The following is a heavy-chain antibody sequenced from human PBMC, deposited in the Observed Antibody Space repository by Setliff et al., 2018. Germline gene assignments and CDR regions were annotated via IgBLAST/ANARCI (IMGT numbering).Heavy chain of an antibody. J-gene: IGHJ6*02. CDR3: ARNWVTAQHYYYGVDV. CDR1: GFTFSSYT. Sequence: QPGGSLRLSCAASGFTFSSYTMHWVRQAPGKGLEYVSGISSDGGSTYYANSVKDRFTISRDNSKNTLWLQMGSLRAEDTAVYYCARNWVTAQHYYYGVDVWGQGTTVTVSS. D-gene: IGHD2-21*02. V-gene: IGHV3-64*01. CDR2: ISSDGGST.